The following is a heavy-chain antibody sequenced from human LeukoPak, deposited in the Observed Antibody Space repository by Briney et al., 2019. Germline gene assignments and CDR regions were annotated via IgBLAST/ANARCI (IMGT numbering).Heavy chain of an antibody. J-gene: IGHJ6*02. V-gene: IGHV3-7*01. CDR1: GFTFSSYW. Sequence: PGGSLRLSCAASGFTFSSYWMSWVRQAPGKGLEWVANIKQDGSEKYYVDSVKGRFTISRDNAKNSLYLQMNGQRAEDTAVYYCAREGYYDFWSGYYGVRFGMDVWGQGTTVTVSS. CDR3: AREGYYDFWSGYYGVRFGMDV. D-gene: IGHD3-3*01. CDR2: IKQDGSEK.